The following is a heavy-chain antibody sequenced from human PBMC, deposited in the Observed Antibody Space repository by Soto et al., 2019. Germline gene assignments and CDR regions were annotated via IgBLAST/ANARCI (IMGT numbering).Heavy chain of an antibody. CDR1: GGSFSGYY. Sequence: QVQLQQWGAGLLKPSETLSLTCAVYGGSFSGYYWSWIRQPPGKGLEWIGEINHSGSTNYNPSLKSRVTITVDTSKNQFSLKLSSVTAADTAVYYCARVSYDFWSGYPSWFDPWGQGTLVTFSS. V-gene: IGHV4-34*01. CDR2: INHSGST. CDR3: ARVSYDFWSGYPSWFDP. D-gene: IGHD3-3*01. J-gene: IGHJ5*02.